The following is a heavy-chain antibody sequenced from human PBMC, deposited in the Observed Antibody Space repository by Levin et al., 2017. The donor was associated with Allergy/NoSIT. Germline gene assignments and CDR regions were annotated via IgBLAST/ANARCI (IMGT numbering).Heavy chain of an antibody. J-gene: IGHJ6*02. Sequence: SCAASGFTFSSYGMSWVRQAPGKGLEWVSAISGSGGSTYYADSVKGRFTSSRDNSKNTLYLQMRSLRAEDSAIYYCAKPNDYIWGRYPYGMDVWGQGTTVTVAS. D-gene: IGHD3-16*01. CDR2: ISGSGGST. V-gene: IGHV3-23*01. CDR3: AKPNDYIWGRYPYGMDV. CDR1: GFTFSSYG.